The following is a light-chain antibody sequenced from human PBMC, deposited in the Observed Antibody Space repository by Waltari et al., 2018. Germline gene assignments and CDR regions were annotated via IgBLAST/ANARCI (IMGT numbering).Light chain of an antibody. CDR1: SSDVGGYDY. V-gene: IGLV2-11*01. CDR2: DVS. Sequence: QSALTQPRSVSGSPGHSVTISCTGTSSDVGGYDYVSWYQQYPGKAPKLVIYDVSKRPSGVPDRFYGAKSVNTASLTISGLQAEDEADYNCCSYAGRATWAFGGGTKLTVL. J-gene: IGLJ3*02. CDR3: CSYAGRATWA.